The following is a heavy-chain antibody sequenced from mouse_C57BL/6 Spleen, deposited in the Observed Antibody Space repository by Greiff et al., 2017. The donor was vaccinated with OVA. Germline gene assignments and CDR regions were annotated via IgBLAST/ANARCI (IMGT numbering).Heavy chain of an antibody. V-gene: IGHV3-1*01. D-gene: IGHD1-1*01. CDR2: ISYSGST. J-gene: IGHJ1*03. CDR1: GYSITSGYD. Sequence: VQLQQSGPGMVKPSQSLSLTCTVTGYSITSGYDWHWIRHFPGNKLEWMGYISYSGSTNYNPSLKSRISITHDTSKNHFFLKLNSVTTEDTATYYCARDRITTVVDWYFDVWGTGTTVTVSS. CDR3: ARDRITTVVDWYFDV.